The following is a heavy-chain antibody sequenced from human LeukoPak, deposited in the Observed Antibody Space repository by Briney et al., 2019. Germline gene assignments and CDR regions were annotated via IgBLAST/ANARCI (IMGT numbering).Heavy chain of an antibody. CDR3: ARRSMVRGRYNWFDP. CDR2: IYYSGST. V-gene: IGHV4-39*01. J-gene: IGHJ5*02. CDR1: GGSISSSSYY. D-gene: IGHD3-10*01. Sequence: SETLSLTCTVSGGSISSSSYYWGWIRQPPGKGLEWIGSIYYSGSTHYNPSLKSRVTISVDTSKNQFSLKLSSVTAADTAVYYCARRSMVRGRYNWFDPWGQGTLVTVSS.